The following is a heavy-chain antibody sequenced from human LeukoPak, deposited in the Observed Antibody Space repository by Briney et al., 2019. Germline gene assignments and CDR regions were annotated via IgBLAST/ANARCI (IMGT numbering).Heavy chain of an antibody. Sequence: GGSLRLSCAVSGFTFSDYYMSWIRQAPGKGLEWVSYISSSGSTIYYADSVKGRFTISRDNAKNSLYLQMNSLRAEDTAVYYCAILYDSSGYSDYWGQGTLVTVSS. V-gene: IGHV3-11*01. D-gene: IGHD3-22*01. CDR2: ISSSGSTI. CDR3: AILYDSSGYSDY. CDR1: GFTFSDYY. J-gene: IGHJ4*02.